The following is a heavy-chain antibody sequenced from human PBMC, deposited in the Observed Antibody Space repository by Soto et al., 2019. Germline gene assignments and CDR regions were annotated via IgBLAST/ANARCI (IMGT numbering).Heavy chain of an antibody. CDR3: ARASSSSWYSPQGGNEYYFDY. CDR1: GFTFSDYY. J-gene: IGHJ4*02. CDR2: ISSSGSTI. D-gene: IGHD6-13*01. V-gene: IGHV3-11*01. Sequence: PGGSLRLSCAASGFTFSDYYMSWIRQAPGKGLEWVSYISSSGSTIYYADSVKGRFTISRDNAKNSLYLQMNSLRAEDTAVYYCARASSSSWYSPQGGNEYYFDYWCPGTLVTVSS.